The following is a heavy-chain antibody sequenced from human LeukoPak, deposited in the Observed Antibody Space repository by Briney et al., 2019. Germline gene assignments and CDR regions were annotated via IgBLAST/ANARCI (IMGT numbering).Heavy chain of an antibody. Sequence: GGSLRLSCAASGFTFSNYAMRWVRQAPGKGLEWVSGISGSGDSTYYADSVKGRFTISRDNSKNTLYLQMNSLRAEDTAVYYCAKDPNFYYCMDVWGKGTTVTISS. V-gene: IGHV3-23*01. CDR3: AKDPNFYYCMDV. CDR2: ISGSGDST. J-gene: IGHJ6*03. CDR1: GFTFSNYA.